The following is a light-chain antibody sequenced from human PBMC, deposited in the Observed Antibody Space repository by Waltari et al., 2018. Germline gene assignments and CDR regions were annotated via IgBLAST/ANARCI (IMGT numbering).Light chain of an antibody. J-gene: IGLJ1*01. CDR2: EVS. CDR3: LSYTSSSTYV. V-gene: IGLV2-14*01. Sequence: QSALTQPVSVSGPPGQSITFSCNATSSVVGGYNSFACYQQHPGKVPQLMIYEVSNLPSGVSNRFSGSKSGNTASLTISGLQAEDEADYYCLSYTSSSTYVFGTGTKVTVL. CDR1: SSVVGGYNS.